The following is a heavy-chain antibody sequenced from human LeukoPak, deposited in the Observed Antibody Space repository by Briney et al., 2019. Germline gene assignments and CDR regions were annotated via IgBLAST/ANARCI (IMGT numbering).Heavy chain of an antibody. D-gene: IGHD3-22*01. J-gene: IGHJ4*02. V-gene: IGHV3-33*08. CDR2: IWYGGSNK. CDR3: ARDYYDGSGYYYD. Sequence: PGRSLRLSCAASGFTFSSYGMHWVRQAPGKGLEWVAVIWYGGSNKYYADSVKGRFTISRDNSKNTLYLQMNSLRAEDTAVYYCARDYYDGSGYYYDWGQGTLVTVSS. CDR1: GFTFSSYG.